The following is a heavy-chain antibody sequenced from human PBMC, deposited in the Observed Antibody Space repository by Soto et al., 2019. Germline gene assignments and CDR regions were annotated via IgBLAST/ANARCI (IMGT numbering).Heavy chain of an antibody. Sequence: QVQLQESGPGLVKPSGTLSLTCAVSGGSISSSNWWSWVRQPPGKGLEWIGEIYHSGSTNYNPSLKSXXTXSXAKSKNQFSLKLSSVTAADTAVYYCARERHYHRFDPWGQGTLVTVSS. J-gene: IGHJ5*02. D-gene: IGHD1-1*01. V-gene: IGHV4-4*02. CDR2: IYHSGST. CDR3: ARERHYHRFDP. CDR1: GGSISSSNW.